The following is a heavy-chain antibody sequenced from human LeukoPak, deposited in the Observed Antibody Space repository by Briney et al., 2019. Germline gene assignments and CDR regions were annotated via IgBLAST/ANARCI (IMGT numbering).Heavy chain of an antibody. CDR2: ISYDGSNK. Sequence: PGRSLRLSCAASGFTFSSYGMHWVRQAPGKGLEWVAVISYDGSNKYYADSVKGRFTISRDNSKNTLYLQMNSLRAEDTAVYYCAKDKDRKFDYWGQGTLVTVSS. J-gene: IGHJ4*02. CDR1: GFTFSSYG. D-gene: IGHD2-15*01. CDR3: AKDKDRKFDY. V-gene: IGHV3-30*18.